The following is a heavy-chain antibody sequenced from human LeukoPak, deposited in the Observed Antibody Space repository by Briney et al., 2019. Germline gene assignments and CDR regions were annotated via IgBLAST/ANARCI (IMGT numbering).Heavy chain of an antibody. CDR2: IGPNGAST. D-gene: IGHD3-9*01. Sequence: GESLRLSCSTSGFTFSNHFMHWVRQAPGKGLEYVSSIGPNGASTLYADSVKGRFTISRDNSKNALYLQLTSLRLEDTALYYCVKDLTGTWSFDYWGQGTLVPVSS. CDR1: GFTFSNHF. V-gene: IGHV3-64D*06. CDR3: VKDLTGTWSFDY. J-gene: IGHJ4*02.